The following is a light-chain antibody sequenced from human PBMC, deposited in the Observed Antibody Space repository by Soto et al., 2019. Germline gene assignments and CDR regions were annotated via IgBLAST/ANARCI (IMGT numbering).Light chain of an antibody. CDR1: QSISHT. CDR2: GTS. CDR3: QQYGSPPIT. J-gene: IGKJ5*01. V-gene: IGKV3-20*01. Sequence: EIVMTQSPATLSVSPGERATLSCRASQSISHTLAWYQQQPGQAPRLLMSGTSNRATGTPDRFSGSGSGTDFTLTISRLDPEDFAVYYCQQYGSPPITFGQGTRLEI.